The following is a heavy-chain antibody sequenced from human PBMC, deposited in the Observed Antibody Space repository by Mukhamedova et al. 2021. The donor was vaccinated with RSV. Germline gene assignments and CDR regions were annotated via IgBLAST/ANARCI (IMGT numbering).Heavy chain of an antibody. CDR3: AKRIFWWVY. J-gene: IGHJ4*02. V-gene: IGHV3-23*01. D-gene: IGHD2-21*01. Sequence: TISRDNSKNTLYLQMNSLRAEDTAVYYCAKRIFWWVYWGQGTLVTVSS.